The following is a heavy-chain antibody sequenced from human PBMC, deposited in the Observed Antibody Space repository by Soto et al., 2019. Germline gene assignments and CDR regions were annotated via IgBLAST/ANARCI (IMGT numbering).Heavy chain of an antibody. CDR1: GYTFTSYG. D-gene: IGHD1-1*01. CDR3: ATVAVGVAGTLNAFDI. V-gene: IGHV1-18*01. CDR2: ISAYNGKT. J-gene: IGHJ3*02. Sequence: GASVKVSCKASGYTFTSYGISWVRQAPGQGLEWMGWISAYNGKTNYAQKLQGRVTMTEDTSTDTAYMELSSLRSEDTAVYYCATVAVGVAGTLNAFDIWGQGTMVTVS.